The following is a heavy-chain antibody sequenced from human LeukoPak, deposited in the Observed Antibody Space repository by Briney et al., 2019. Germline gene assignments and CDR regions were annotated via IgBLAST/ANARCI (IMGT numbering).Heavy chain of an antibody. CDR3: ARKGPANYYYYYMDV. CDR2: MNPNSGNT. Sequence: ASVKVSCKASGYTFTSTEIMWVRQATGQGLEWMGWMNPNSGNTGYAPKFQGRVAMTRNTSISTAYMELSSLRSEDTAVYYCARKGPANYYYYYMDVWGKGTSVTVSS. V-gene: IGHV1-8*01. D-gene: IGHD2-2*01. CDR1: GYTFTSTE. J-gene: IGHJ6*03.